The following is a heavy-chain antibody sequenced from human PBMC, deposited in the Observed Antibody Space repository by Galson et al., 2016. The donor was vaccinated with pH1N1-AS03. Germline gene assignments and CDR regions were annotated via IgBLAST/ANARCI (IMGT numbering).Heavy chain of an antibody. CDR1: GGSFNNYY. Sequence: ETLSLTCAVYGGSFNNYYWNWIRQSPGKGLEWVGEINHSRSTDYNPSLKSRVTISVDPSKNQISLNLNSVTAADTAVYYCARGSYSSGWYRGRNAFDIWGQGAMVTVSS. J-gene: IGHJ3*02. D-gene: IGHD6-19*01. CDR2: INHSRST. CDR3: ARGSYSSGWYRGRNAFDI. V-gene: IGHV4-34*01.